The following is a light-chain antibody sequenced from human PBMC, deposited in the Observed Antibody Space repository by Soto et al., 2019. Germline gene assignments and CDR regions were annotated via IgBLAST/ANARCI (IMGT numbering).Light chain of an antibody. J-gene: IGLJ1*01. CDR2: EVS. Sequence: QSVLTQPASVSGSPGQSITISCTGSSSDIGAYNYVSWFQQYPGKAPKLIISEVSNRPSGVSNRFSGSKSGTAASLTISGLQTEDEADYFRSSFTTDWTHVFGTGTRSPS. CDR1: SSDIGAYNY. CDR3: SSFTTDWTHV. V-gene: IGLV2-14*01.